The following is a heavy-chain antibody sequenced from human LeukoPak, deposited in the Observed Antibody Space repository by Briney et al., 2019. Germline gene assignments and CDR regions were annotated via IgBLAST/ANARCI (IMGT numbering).Heavy chain of an antibody. CDR1: GGTINSYY. CDR2: IYYSGTT. V-gene: IGHV4-59*01. Sequence: PSETLSLTCTGSGGTINSYYWRWIRHPPGKGLVWIGIIYYSGTTNDNPSLKSRVTISVDTSKTQFSLKMSSVTAADTAVYYCARVGSRYDFWSGYYSGFDYWGQGTLVTVSS. D-gene: IGHD3-3*01. J-gene: IGHJ4*02. CDR3: ARVGSRYDFWSGYYSGFDY.